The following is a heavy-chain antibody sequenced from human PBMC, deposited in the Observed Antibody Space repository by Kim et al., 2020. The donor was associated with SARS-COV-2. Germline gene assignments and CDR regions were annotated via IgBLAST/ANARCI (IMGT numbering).Heavy chain of an antibody. CDR1: GFTFGDYA. D-gene: IGHD6-13*01. V-gene: IGHV3-49*03. CDR2: IRSKATGGTT. J-gene: IGHJ6*02. Sequence: GGSLRLSCTASGFTFGDYAMSWFRQAPGKGLEWGGFIRSKATGGTTEYAASGKGSFTSARDDYKSIAYMQMNSLKNEDTAVYDCTRDPKTGYSSSWDVLTAAGEDNYYGMDVWGQGNTVTVSS. CDR3: TRDPKTGYSSSWDVLTAAGEDNYYGMDV.